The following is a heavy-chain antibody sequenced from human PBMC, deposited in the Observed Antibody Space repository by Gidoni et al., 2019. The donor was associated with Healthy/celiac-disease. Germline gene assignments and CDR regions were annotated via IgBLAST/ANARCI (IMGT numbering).Heavy chain of an antibody. J-gene: IGHJ4*02. D-gene: IGHD2-15*01. V-gene: IGHV4-38-2*02. CDR3: ARVVLQDLDY. CDR2: IYHSGST. CDR1: GYSISSGYY. Sequence: QVQLQESGPGLVTPSETLSLTCTVSGYSISSGYYWGWIRQPPGKGLEWIGSIYHSGSTYYNPSLKSRVTISVEKSKNQFSLKLSSVTAADTAVYYCARVVLQDLDYWGQGTLVTVSS.